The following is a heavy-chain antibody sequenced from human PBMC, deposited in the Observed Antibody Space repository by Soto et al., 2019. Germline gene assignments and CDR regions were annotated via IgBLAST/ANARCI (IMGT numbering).Heavy chain of an antibody. Sequence: QVQLEESGGGLVKPGGSLRLSCAASGFTFSAVYMSWIRQAPNKGLEYISYISSSGTSANYADSVKGRFTISRDNAKNSLYLQMNSLRAEDTALYYCARDRGAVTGQYFDYWVQGALVTVSS. CDR3: ARDRGAVTGQYFDY. CDR1: GFTFSAVY. V-gene: IGHV3-11*05. D-gene: IGHD6-19*01. J-gene: IGHJ4*02. CDR2: ISSSGTSA.